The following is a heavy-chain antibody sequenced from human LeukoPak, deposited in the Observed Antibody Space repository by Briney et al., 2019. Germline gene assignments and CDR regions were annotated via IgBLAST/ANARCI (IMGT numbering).Heavy chain of an antibody. CDR1: GYSFTDKY. D-gene: IGHD2-8*01. J-gene: IGHJ5*02. CDR3: ARDQGSLMGPEAGFDP. CDR2: INPNSGGT. Sequence: ASVKVSCKASGYSFTDKYMHWVRQAPGQGLEWMGWINPNSGGTNYAQKFQGRVTMTTDTSMSTAYMELSRLTSDDTAVYYCARDQGSLMGPEAGFDPWGQGTLVTVSS. V-gene: IGHV1-2*02.